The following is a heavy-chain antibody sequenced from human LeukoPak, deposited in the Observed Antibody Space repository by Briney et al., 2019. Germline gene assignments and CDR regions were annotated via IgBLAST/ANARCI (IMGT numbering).Heavy chain of an antibody. J-gene: IGHJ4*02. CDR2: IYYTGST. V-gene: IGHV4-39*07. Sequence: SETLYLTCTVSRGSVSSSTYYWSWVRQPPGKGLEWIASIYYTGSTYYNPSLKSRVTISLDMSKNEFFLTMTSVTAADTAVYFCTAEKNGSPHYWGQGTQVTVSS. CDR3: TAEKNGSPHY. CDR1: RGSVSSSTYY. D-gene: IGHD2-8*01.